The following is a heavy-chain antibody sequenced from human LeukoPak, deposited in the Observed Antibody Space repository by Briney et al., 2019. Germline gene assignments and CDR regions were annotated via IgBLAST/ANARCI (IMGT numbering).Heavy chain of an antibody. D-gene: IGHD6-19*01. J-gene: IGHJ5*02. CDR3: ARYSSGWFDP. Sequence: SETLSLTCTVSGGSISSHFWSWIRQPPGKGLEWIGYIHYSGSTNYNPSLKSRVTISVDTSKNQFSLKLSSVTAADTAVYYCARYSSGWFDPWGQGTLVTVSS. CDR2: IHYSGST. V-gene: IGHV4-59*11. CDR1: GGSISSHF.